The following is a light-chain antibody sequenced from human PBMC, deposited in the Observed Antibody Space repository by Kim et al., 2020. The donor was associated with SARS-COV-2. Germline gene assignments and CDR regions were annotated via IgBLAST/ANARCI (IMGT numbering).Light chain of an antibody. J-gene: IGLJ3*02. Sequence: SVALGQTARITCGGNNLGSKNVHWYQQKPGQVPVLVIYMDTDRPSGIPERLSGSTSGNTATLTISRAQAGDEADYYCQTWDSSAVVFGGGTQLTVL. CDR2: MDT. CDR1: NLGSKN. CDR3: QTWDSSAVV. V-gene: IGLV3-9*01.